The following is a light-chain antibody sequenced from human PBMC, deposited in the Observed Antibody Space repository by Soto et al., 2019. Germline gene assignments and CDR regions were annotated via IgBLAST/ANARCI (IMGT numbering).Light chain of an antibody. Sequence: QSVLTQPASVSGSPGQSITISCTGTSGDVGGYNYVSWYQQHPGKAPKLMIYEVSNRPSGVSNRFSGSKSGNTASLTISGLQAEDEGDYYCSSYTSSNSLVFGGGTKLTVL. CDR2: EVS. CDR3: SSYTSSNSLV. J-gene: IGLJ2*01. V-gene: IGLV2-14*01. CDR1: SGDVGGYNY.